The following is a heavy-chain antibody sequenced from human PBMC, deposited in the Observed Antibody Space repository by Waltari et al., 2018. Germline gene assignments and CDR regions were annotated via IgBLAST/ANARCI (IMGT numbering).Heavy chain of an antibody. CDR2: IYYSGST. Sequence: QLQLQESGPGLVKPSETLSLTCTVSGGSISSSSYYWGWIRQPPGKGLEWIGSIYYSGSTYYNPSLKSRVTISVDTSKNQFSLKLSSVTAADTAVYYCARDPRMAVAGYYGMDVWGQGTTVTVSS. CDR3: ARDPRMAVAGYYGMDV. D-gene: IGHD6-19*01. V-gene: IGHV4-39*07. J-gene: IGHJ6*02. CDR1: GGSISSSSYY.